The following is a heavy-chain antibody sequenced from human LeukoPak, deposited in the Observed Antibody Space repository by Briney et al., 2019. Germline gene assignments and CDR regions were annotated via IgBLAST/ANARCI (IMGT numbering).Heavy chain of an antibody. CDR2: INSDGSST. D-gene: IGHD4-17*01. Sequence: GGSLRLACAASGFTFSSYWMHWVRQAPGKGLVWVSRINSDGSSTSYADSVKGRFTISRDNAKNTLYLQMNSLRAEDTAVYYCALYGDYGAFDIWGQGTMVTVSS. CDR3: ALYGDYGAFDI. J-gene: IGHJ3*02. CDR1: GFTFSSYW. V-gene: IGHV3-74*01.